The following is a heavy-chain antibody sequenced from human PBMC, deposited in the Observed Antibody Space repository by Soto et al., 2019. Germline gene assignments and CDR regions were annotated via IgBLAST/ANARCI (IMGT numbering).Heavy chain of an antibody. CDR1: GYTFTGYY. D-gene: IGHD1-26*01. V-gene: IGHV1-2*04. CDR3: ARAPLYHSGSWRDYYYYYGMDV. Sequence: ASVKVSCKASGYTFTGYYMHWVRQAPGQGLEWMGWINPNSGGTNYAQKFQGWVTMTRDTSISTAYMELSRLRSDDTAVYYCARAPLYHSGSWRDYYYYYGMDVWGQGTTVTVSS. CDR2: INPNSGGT. J-gene: IGHJ6*02.